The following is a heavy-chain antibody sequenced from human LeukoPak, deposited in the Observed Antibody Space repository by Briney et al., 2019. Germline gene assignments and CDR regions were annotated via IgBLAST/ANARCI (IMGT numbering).Heavy chain of an antibody. CDR3: ARDSGYGLNDY. V-gene: IGHV4-31*11. D-gene: IGHD5-12*01. CDR1: GGSFSGYY. J-gene: IGHJ4*02. CDR2: IFYTGST. Sequence: SETLSLTCAVYGGSFSGYYWSWLRQHPEKGLEWIGYIFYTGSTYYNPSLRSRVAISVDTSKNQFSLRLTSVTAADTAVYYCARDSGYGLNDYWGQGTLVTVSS.